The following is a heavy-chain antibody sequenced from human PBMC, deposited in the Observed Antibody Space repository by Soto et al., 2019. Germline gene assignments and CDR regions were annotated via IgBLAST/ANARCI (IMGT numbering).Heavy chain of an antibody. V-gene: IGHV4-59*01. CDR1: GGSISSSY. CDR2: IYDDGSA. Sequence: SETLSLTCTVSGGSISSSYWSWIRQPPGKGLEWLAYIYDDGSANYNPSLKSRATISLDMSKNQFSLKLTSVTAADTAVYYCARDKYCSGGSCRKNWFDPWGQGTLVTVSS. D-gene: IGHD2-15*01. J-gene: IGHJ5*02. CDR3: ARDKYCSGGSCRKNWFDP.